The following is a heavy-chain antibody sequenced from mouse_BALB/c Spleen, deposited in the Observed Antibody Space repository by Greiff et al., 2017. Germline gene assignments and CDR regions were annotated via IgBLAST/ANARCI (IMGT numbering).Heavy chain of an antibody. CDR3: VRDSLTGTFDY. CDR2: IWTGGGT. V-gene: IGHV2-9-2*01. Sequence: VKLMESGPGLVAPSQSLSITCTVSGFSLTSYDISWIRQPPGKGLEWLGVIWTGGGTNYNSAFMSRLSISKDNSKSQVFLKMNSLQTDDTAIYYCVRDSLTGTFDYWGQGTTLTVSS. CDR1: GFSLTSYD. D-gene: IGHD4-1*01. J-gene: IGHJ2*01.